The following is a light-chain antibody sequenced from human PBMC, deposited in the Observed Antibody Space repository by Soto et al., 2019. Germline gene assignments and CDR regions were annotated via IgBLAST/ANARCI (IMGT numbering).Light chain of an antibody. CDR3: ASYAGGNQV. J-gene: IGLJ1*01. V-gene: IGLV2-8*01. Sequence: QSALTQPPSASASPGQSVTISCTGTSSDVGGYDYVSWYQHHPGKAPKLMIYEVTKRPSGVPDRFSGSKSGNTASLTVSGLLPEDEADYYCASYAGGNQVFGTGTKVTVL. CDR1: SSDVGGYDY. CDR2: EVT.